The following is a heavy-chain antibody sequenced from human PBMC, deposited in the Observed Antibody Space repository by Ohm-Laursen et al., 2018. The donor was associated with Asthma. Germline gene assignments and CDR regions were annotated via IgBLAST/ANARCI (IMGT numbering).Heavy chain of an antibody. CDR2: IYYSGIT. CDR3: ARGTFYYESTGYYFFDH. J-gene: IGHJ4*02. V-gene: IGHV4-31*03. D-gene: IGHD3-22*01. Sequence: TLSLTCTVSGDSISNGGYYWSWIRQHPGKGLEWIGYIYYSGITYSNPSLRSRVSISVDTSKNQFSLKLSPVTAADTAVYYCARGTFYYESTGYYFFDHWGQGALVTVSS. CDR1: GDSISNGGYY.